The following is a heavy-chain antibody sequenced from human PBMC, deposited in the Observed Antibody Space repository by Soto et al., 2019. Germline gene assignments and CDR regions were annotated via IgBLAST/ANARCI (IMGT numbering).Heavy chain of an antibody. V-gene: IGHV3-74*01. Sequence: EVQLVESGGGLVQPGGSLRLSCAASEFTFSGRSVHWVRQAPGKGLVWVSGIDKVGTDSTYADSVEGRFTSSRDNAKTTVYLQMNSLRVEDTAVYYCARGWFGPDVWGKGTTVTVSS. CDR2: IDKVGTDS. CDR3: ARGWFGPDV. J-gene: IGHJ6*03. CDR1: EFTFSGRS. D-gene: IGHD3-10*01.